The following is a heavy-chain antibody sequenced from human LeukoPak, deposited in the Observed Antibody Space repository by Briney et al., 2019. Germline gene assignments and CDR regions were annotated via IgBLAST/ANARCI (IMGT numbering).Heavy chain of an antibody. V-gene: IGHV2-5*02. D-gene: IGHD6-13*01. Sequence: SGPTLVKPTQTLTLTCTFSGFSLSTRGVGVGWIRQPPGKALEWLALIYWDDDKRYSPSLKSRLTITKDTSKNQVVLTMANMDPVDTATYYCAHSFPAAGTSCWFDPWGQGTLVTVSS. CDR1: GFSLSTRGVG. J-gene: IGHJ5*02. CDR2: IYWDDDK. CDR3: AHSFPAAGTSCWFDP.